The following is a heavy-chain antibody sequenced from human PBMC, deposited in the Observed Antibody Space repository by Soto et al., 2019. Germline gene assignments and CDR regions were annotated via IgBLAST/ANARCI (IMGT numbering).Heavy chain of an antibody. CDR2: IYSGGST. D-gene: IGHD3-22*01. V-gene: IGHV3-53*01. J-gene: IGHJ5*02. Sequence: PGGSLRLSCAASGFTVSSNYMSWVRQAPGKGLEWVSVIYSGGSTYYADSVKGRFTISRDNSKNTLYLQMNSLRAEDTAVYYCARDLLDYDSSGYYPWGQGTLVTVSS. CDR1: GFTVSSNY. CDR3: ARDLLDYDSSGYYP.